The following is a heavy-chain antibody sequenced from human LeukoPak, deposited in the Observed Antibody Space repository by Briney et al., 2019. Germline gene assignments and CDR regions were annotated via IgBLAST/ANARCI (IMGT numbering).Heavy chain of an antibody. CDR1: GFTFSNYE. J-gene: IGHJ4*02. CDR3: ARGSWNDCSGGSCYSNY. CDR2: ISGSGSTI. Sequence: GGSLRLSCAASGFTFSNYEMNWVRQAPGKGLEWVSYISGSGSTIYYADSVKGRFTISRDNAKDSLYLQMNSLRAEDTAVYYCARGSWNDCSGGSCYSNYWGQGTLVTVSS. D-gene: IGHD2-15*01. V-gene: IGHV3-48*03.